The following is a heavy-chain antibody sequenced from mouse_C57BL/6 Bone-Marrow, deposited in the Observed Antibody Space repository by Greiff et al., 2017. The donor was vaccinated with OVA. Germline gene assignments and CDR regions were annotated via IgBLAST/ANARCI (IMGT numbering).Heavy chain of an antibody. CDR2: IYPGSGNT. CDR1: GYPFTDSY. V-gene: IGHV1-76*01. D-gene: IGHD1-1*02. CDR3: ARSGLWSYWYFDV. J-gene: IGHJ1*03. Sequence: VPLQQSGAELVRPGASVKLSCKASGYPFTDSYINWVKQRPGQGLEWIARIYPGSGNTHYNEKFKGKATLTAEKSSSTAYMQLSSLTSEDSAVYFCARSGLWSYWYFDVWGTGTTVTVSS.